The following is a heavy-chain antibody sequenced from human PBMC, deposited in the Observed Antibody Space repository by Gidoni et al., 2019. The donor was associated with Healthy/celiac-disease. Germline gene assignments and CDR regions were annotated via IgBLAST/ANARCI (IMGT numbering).Heavy chain of an antibody. Sequence: SGAEVKKPGASVKVSCKASGYTFTSYGISWVRQAPGQGLEWMGWISAYNGNTNYAQKLQGRVTMTTDTSTSTAYMELRSLRSDDTAVYYCARYGRLSVTGTLTYYYGMDVWGQGTTVTVSS. D-gene: IGHD1-20*01. J-gene: IGHJ6*02. CDR1: GYTFTSYG. V-gene: IGHV1-18*01. CDR2: ISAYNGNT. CDR3: ARYGRLSVTGTLTYYYGMDV.